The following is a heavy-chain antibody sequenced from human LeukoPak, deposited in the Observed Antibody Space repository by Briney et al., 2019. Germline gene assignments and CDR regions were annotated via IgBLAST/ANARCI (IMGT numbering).Heavy chain of an antibody. D-gene: IGHD3-10*01. Sequence: PGGSLRLSCAASGFTFSSYEMNWVRQAPGKGLEWVSYISSSGSTIYYADSVKGRFTISRDNAKNSLYLQMNSLRAEGTAIYYCTKDRDTYNYGSSSYGPGFDYWGQGTLVTVSS. CDR1: GFTFSSYE. CDR2: ISSSGSTI. CDR3: TKDRDTYNYGSSSYGPGFDY. J-gene: IGHJ4*02. V-gene: IGHV3-48*03.